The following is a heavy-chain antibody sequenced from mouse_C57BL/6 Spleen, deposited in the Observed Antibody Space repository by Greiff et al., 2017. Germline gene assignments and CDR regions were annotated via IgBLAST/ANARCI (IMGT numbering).Heavy chain of an antibody. CDR3: ARRGSYDYFAY. CDR2: IYPGAGDT. J-gene: IGHJ2*01. Sequence: VQLQESGPELVKPGASVKISCKASGYAFSSSWMNWVKQRPGKGLEWIGRIYPGAGDTNYNGKFKGKATLTADKSTSTAYMQLSRLTSEDSAVYFCARRGSYDYFAYGGQGTTLTVSS. CDR1: GYAFSSSW. D-gene: IGHD1-1*02. V-gene: IGHV1-82*01.